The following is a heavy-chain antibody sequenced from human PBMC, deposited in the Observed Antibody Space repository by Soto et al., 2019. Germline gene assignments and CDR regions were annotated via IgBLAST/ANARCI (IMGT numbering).Heavy chain of an antibody. V-gene: IGHV1-8*01. CDR3: AREGCSSTSCPPYYYYYYMDV. CDR2: MNPNSGNT. D-gene: IGHD2-2*01. Sequence: ASVKVSCKASGYTFTSYDINWVRQATGQGLEWMGWMNPNSGNTGYAQKFQGRVTMTRNTSISTAYMELSSLRSEDTAVYYCAREGCSSTSCPPYYYYYYMDVWGKGTTVTVS. CDR1: GYTFTSYD. J-gene: IGHJ6*03.